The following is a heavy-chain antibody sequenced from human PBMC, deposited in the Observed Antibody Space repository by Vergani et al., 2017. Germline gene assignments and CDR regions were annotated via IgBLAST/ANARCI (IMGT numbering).Heavy chain of an antibody. Sequence: VHLVESGGGLVQPGESLRLSCAASGFTFSSYGMHWVRQAPGKGLEWVAFIRYDGSNKYYADSVKGRFTISRDNSKNTLYLQMNSLRAEDTAVYYCAKRDRYYDILTGYYNYGMDVWGQGTTVTVSS. CDR1: GFTFSSYG. CDR3: AKRDRYYDILTGYYNYGMDV. J-gene: IGHJ6*02. D-gene: IGHD3-9*01. CDR2: IRYDGSNK. V-gene: IGHV3-30*02.